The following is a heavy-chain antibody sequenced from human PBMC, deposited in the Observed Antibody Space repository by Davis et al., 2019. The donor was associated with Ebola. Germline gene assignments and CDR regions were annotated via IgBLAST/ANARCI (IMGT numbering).Heavy chain of an antibody. V-gene: IGHV5-51*01. CDR3: ASWDWNYEYFQH. CDR2: IYPSDSDT. Sequence: GESLKISCKGSEYRFANYWIGWVRQMPGKGLEWMGIIYPSDSDTRYSPSFQGQVTISADKSISTAYLQWSSLKASDTAIYYCASWDWNYEYFQHWGQGTLVTVSS. CDR1: EYRFANYW. J-gene: IGHJ1*01. D-gene: IGHD1-7*01.